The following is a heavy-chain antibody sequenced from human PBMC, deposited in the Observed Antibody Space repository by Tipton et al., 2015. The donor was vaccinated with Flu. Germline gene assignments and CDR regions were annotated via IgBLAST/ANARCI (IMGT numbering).Heavy chain of an antibody. CDR1: GDSISSDYY. V-gene: IGHV4-61*02. CDR2: IYSSENT. CDR3: ARDRGYYYVDQ. J-gene: IGHJ4*02. D-gene: IGHD2-15*01. Sequence: TLSLTCAVSGDSISSDYYWGWIRQPAGKGLEWIGRIYSSENTNYNPSLKSRVTISVDTSKNQFSLKLSSVTAADTAVYYCARDRGYYYVDQWGQGTLVTVSS.